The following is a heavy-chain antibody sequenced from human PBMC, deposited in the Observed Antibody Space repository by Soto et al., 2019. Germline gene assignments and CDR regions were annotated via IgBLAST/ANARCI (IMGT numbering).Heavy chain of an antibody. Sequence: PGGSLRLSCVASGFGFSSYEMTWIRQAPGKGLEWISYISSSGSAIYYADSVKGRFTISRDNAQHAVYLQMNSLRIDDTALYYRASGIDYWGQGTLVTVSS. CDR1: GFGFSSYE. CDR3: ASGIDY. CDR2: ISSSGSAI. V-gene: IGHV3-48*03. J-gene: IGHJ4*02.